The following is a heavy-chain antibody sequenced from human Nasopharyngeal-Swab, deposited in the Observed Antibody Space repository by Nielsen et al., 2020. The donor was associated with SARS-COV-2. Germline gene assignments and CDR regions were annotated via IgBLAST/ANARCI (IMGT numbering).Heavy chain of an antibody. CDR3: ATPIAAQAVEY. CDR2: FDSEEGET. V-gene: IGHV1-24*01. CDR1: AYTISKFS. J-gene: IGHJ4*02. Sequence: ASAQVSCKVSAYTISKFSINWVRQAPGKGLEWMGGFDSEEGETVYAEKFQGRVTITADKSTDTAYMQLSSLRSEDTAVYYCATPIAAQAVEYWGQGTLVTVSS. D-gene: IGHD6-6*01.